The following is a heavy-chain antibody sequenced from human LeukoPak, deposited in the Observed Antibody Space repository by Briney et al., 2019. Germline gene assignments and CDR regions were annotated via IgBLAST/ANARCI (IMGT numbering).Heavy chain of an antibody. CDR2: ISGSGGGT. Sequence: GGSLRLSCAASGFTFSSYSMNWVRQAPGKGLECVSAISGSGGGTYYADSVKGRFTITRDSSKNTLYLQMNSLRAEDTAVYYCAKDSGSSWFKGVFDIWGQGTMVTVSS. CDR1: GFTFSSYS. V-gene: IGHV3-23*01. CDR3: AKDSGSSWFKGVFDI. J-gene: IGHJ3*02. D-gene: IGHD6-13*01.